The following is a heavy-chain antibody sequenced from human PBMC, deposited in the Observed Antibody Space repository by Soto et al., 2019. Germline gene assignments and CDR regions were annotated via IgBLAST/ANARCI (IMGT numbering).Heavy chain of an antibody. CDR1: GFTFSSYG. J-gene: IGHJ4*02. Sequence: GGSLRLSCAASGFTFSSYGMHWVRQAPGKGLEWVAVISYDGSNKYYADSVKGRFTISRDNSKNTLYLQMNSLRAEDTAVYYCAKERVGYCSGGSCYYFDYWGQGTLVTVSS. D-gene: IGHD2-15*01. V-gene: IGHV3-30*18. CDR3: AKERVGYCSGGSCYYFDY. CDR2: ISYDGSNK.